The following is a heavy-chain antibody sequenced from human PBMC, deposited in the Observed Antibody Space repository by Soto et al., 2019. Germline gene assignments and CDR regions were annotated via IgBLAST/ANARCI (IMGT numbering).Heavy chain of an antibody. D-gene: IGHD6-13*01. CDR2: INHSGST. J-gene: IGHJ6*02. CDR1: GGSFCGYY. V-gene: IGHV4-34*01. Sequence: SETLSLTCAVYGGSFCGYYWGWIRQPPGKGLEWIGEINHSGSTNYNPSLKSRVTISVDTSKNQFSLKLSSVTAADTAVYYCARGPLYSSSWYKDYYYGMDVWGQGTTVTVSS. CDR3: ARGPLYSSSWYKDYYYGMDV.